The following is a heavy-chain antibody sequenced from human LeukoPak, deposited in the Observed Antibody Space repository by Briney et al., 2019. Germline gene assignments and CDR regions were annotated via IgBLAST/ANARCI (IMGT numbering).Heavy chain of an antibody. V-gene: IGHV4-59*04. Sequence: SETLSLTCNVSGGSISSYYWSWIRQPAGKGLEWIGNIFYSGGTYYSPSLTSRVTISLDTSRNQFSLKLNSVTAADTAVYYCAKSNGYGLVDIWGQGTMVTVSS. CDR1: GGSISSYY. CDR2: IFYSGGT. D-gene: IGHD3-10*01. J-gene: IGHJ3*02. CDR3: AKSNGYGLVDI.